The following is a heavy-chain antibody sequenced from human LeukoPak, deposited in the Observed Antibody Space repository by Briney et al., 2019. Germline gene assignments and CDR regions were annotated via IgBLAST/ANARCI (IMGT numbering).Heavy chain of an antibody. CDR1: GGTFSSHA. D-gene: IGHD2-21*02. CDR2: IIPIFGTA. J-gene: IGHJ1*01. V-gene: IGHV1-69*06. CDR3: ARNCGGDCTYEYFQH. Sequence: ASVKVSCKASGGTFSSHAISWVRQAPGQGLEWMGGIIPIFGTANYAQKFQGRVTITADKSTSTAYMELSSLRSEDTAVYYCARNCGGDCTYEYFQHWGQGTLVTVSS.